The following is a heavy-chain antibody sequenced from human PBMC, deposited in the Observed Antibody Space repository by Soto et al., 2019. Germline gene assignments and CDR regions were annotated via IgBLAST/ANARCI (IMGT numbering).Heavy chain of an antibody. J-gene: IGHJ6*02. CDR1: GYTFTIYG. D-gene: IGHD5-12*01. Sequence: QVQLVQSGGEEKKPGASVKVSCKASGYTFTIYGINWVRQAPGQGREWMGWISPDNGNTNYAQKLQGRVTMTTDTTTSTAYMELRSLRSDDTAVYYSASALGYSGYAGMDVWGQGTTVTVTS. CDR2: ISPDNGNT. CDR3: ASALGYSGYAGMDV. V-gene: IGHV1-18*01.